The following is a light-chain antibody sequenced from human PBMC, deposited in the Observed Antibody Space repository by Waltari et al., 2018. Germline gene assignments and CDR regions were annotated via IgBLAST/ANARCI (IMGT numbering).Light chain of an antibody. V-gene: IGLV1-51*02. CDR3: GTWDSSLSGAV. Sequence: QSVLTQPPSVSAAPGQRVTISCSGGSSNLGNTYLYWYRQFPGTAPKLLIYEDNERPSGVPGRFSGSKSGTSATLDITGLQAGDEADYYCGTWDSSLSGAVFGGGTHLTVL. CDR2: EDN. J-gene: IGLJ7*01. CDR1: SSNLGNTY.